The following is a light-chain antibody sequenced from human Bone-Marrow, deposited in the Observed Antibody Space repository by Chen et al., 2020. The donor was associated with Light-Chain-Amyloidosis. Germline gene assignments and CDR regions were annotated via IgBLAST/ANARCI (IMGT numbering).Light chain of an antibody. Sequence: QSVLTPPPSVSAAPGQKVTISCSGSNSNIGINYVSWYQQLPGTSPKLPIYENNQRPSEIPDRLYGSKTGTSATLGVAGLQTGGEADYYCATWDSSLTVWMFGGGTKLTVL. J-gene: IGLJ3*02. CDR2: ENN. V-gene: IGLV1-51*02. CDR3: ATWDSSLTVWM. CDR1: NSNIGINY.